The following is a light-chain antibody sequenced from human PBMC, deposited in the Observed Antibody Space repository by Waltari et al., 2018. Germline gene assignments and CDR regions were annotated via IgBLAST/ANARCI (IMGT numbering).Light chain of an antibody. CDR1: SSNIGSNY. V-gene: IGLV1-51*02. J-gene: IGLJ3*02. Sequence: QSVLTQPPSLSAAPGQKVTISCSGSSSNIGSNYVPWYQHVPGTAPKLLIYESIKRPSEIPYRYSGSKSGTSATLGITGLQIEDEADYHCATWDNSLSIGVFGGGTKLTVL. CDR3: ATWDNSLSIGV. CDR2: ESI.